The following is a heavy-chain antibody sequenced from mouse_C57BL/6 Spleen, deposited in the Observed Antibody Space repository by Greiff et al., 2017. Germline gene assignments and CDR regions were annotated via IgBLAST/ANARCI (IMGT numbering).Heavy chain of an antibody. V-gene: IGHV1-82*01. Sequence: VQLQESGPELVKPGASVKISCKASGYAFSSSWMNWVKQRPGKGLEWIGRIYPGDGDTNYNGKFKGKATLTADKSSSTAYMQLSSLTSEDSAVYFCARGDGYYPYWYFDVWGTGTTVTVSS. CDR2: IYPGDGDT. CDR3: ARGDGYYPYWYFDV. CDR1: GYAFSSSW. D-gene: IGHD2-3*01. J-gene: IGHJ1*03.